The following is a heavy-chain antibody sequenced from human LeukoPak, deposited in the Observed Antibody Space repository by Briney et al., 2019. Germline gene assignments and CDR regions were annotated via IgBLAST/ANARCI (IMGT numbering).Heavy chain of an antibody. CDR2: IYYSGST. J-gene: IGHJ4*02. Sequence: PSETLSLTCTVSGGSISSSSYYWGWIRQPPGKGLEWIGSIYYSGSTYYNPSLKSRVTISVDTSKNQFSLSLKSVTAADTAIYYCARSLGEPGDSWGQGILVIVSS. CDR1: GGSISSSSYY. D-gene: IGHD3-10*01. V-gene: IGHV4-39*07. CDR3: ARSLGEPGDS.